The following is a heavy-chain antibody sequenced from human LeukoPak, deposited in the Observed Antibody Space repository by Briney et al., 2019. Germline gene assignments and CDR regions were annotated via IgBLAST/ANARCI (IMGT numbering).Heavy chain of an antibody. Sequence: GGSLRLSCAASGFTFSSYEMNWVRQAPGKGLEWVSYISSSGSTIYYAGSVRGRFTISRDNAKSSLYLQMNSLRAEDTAVYCCARDLAPSYYGMDVWGQGTTVTVSS. V-gene: IGHV3-48*03. CDR1: GFTFSSYE. CDR2: ISSSGSTI. CDR3: ARDLAPSYYGMDV. J-gene: IGHJ6*02. D-gene: IGHD2-15*01.